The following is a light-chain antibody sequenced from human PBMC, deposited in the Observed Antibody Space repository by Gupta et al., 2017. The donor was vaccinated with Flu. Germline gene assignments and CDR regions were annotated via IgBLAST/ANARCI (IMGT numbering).Light chain of an antibody. V-gene: IGKV2-30*01. Sequence: DVVLTQSPLSLPVTLGQTASISCKSSEGLVFVDGYTYLHWVHQRPGQSPRRLIYKVSNREYGVPDRFSGSGSGTEFTLKISRGEADDVGTYYCRHDVRCPWTFGQGTKVEI. J-gene: IGKJ1*01. CDR1: EGLVFVDGYTY. CDR2: KVS. CDR3: RHDVRCPWT.